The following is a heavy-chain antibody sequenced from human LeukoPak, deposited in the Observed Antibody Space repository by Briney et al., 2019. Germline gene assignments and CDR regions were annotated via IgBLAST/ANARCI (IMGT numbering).Heavy chain of an antibody. D-gene: IGHD3-9*01. CDR1: GGSISSYY. CDR2: IYYSGST. J-gene: IGHJ6*02. Sequence: SETLSLTCTVSGGSISSYYWSWIRQPPGKGLEWIGYIYYSGSTNYNPSLKSRVTISVDTSKNQFSLKLSSVTAADTAVYYCARVSDILTNYGMDVWGQGTTATVSS. CDR3: ARVSDILTNYGMDV. V-gene: IGHV4-59*01.